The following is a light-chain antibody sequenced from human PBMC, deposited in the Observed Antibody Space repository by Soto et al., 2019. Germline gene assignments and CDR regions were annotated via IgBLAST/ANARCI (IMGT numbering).Light chain of an antibody. CDR1: QSVRSN. CDR2: GAS. V-gene: IGKV3-15*01. Sequence: EIVMTQSPATLSVSPGERAILSCRVSQSVRSNLAWYQQKPGQAPRLLIYGASTRATGIPARFSGSGSGTEFTLTINGLQSEDFAIYYCQQYNDWYSFTFRPGTTVDIK. CDR3: QQYNDWYSFT. J-gene: IGKJ3*01.